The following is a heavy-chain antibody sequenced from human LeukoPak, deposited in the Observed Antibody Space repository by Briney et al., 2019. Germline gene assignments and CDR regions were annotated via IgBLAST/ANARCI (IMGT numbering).Heavy chain of an antibody. CDR1: GFTFSSYW. CDR3: AREVSITMIVVVKNWFDP. V-gene: IGHV3-7*01. Sequence: GGSLRLSCAASGFTFSSYWMSWVRQAPGKGLEWVANIKQDASEKYYVDSVKGRFTISRDNAKNSLYLQMNSLRAEDTAVYYCAREVSITMIVVVKNWFDPWGQGTLVTVSS. J-gene: IGHJ5*02. D-gene: IGHD3-22*01. CDR2: IKQDASEK.